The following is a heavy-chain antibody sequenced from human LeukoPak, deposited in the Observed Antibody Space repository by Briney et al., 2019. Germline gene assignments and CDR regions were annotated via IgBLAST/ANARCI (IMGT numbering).Heavy chain of an antibody. D-gene: IGHD3-10*01. V-gene: IGHV3-74*01. Sequence: PGGSLRLSCAASGFTFSSYWMHWVRQAPGKGLVWVSRINSDGSDTSYADSVRGRFTISRDNAKNTLYLQMNSLRAEDTSVYYCARGAVGRPYYYFGLWGRGTLVTVSS. CDR1: GFTFSSYW. CDR3: ARGAVGRPYYYFGL. CDR2: INSDGSDT. J-gene: IGHJ2*01.